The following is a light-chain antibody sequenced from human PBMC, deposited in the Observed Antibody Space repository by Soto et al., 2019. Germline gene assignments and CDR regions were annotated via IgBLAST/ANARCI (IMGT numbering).Light chain of an antibody. V-gene: IGLV2-14*01. J-gene: IGLJ1*01. CDR1: RSDVGGYNY. CDR2: DLS. CDR3: SSYTTSNSYV. Sequence: QSVLTQPASVSGYPGQSITISCTGRRSDVGGYNYVSWYQQHPGKAPKFMIYDLSRRLSGVSNRFSGSKSGNTASLTVSGLQAEDEADDSCSSYTTSNSYVFGTGTNVTVL.